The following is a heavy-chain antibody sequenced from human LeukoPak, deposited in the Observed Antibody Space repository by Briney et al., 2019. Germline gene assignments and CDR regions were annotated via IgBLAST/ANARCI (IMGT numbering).Heavy chain of an antibody. D-gene: IGHD3-22*01. CDR2: IYTSGST. V-gene: IGHV4-61*02. Sequence: PSETLSLTCTVSGGSISSGSYYWSWIRQPAGKGLEWIGRIYTSGSTNYNPSLKSRVTISVDTSKNQFSLKLCSVTAADTAVYYCARAARMISDAFDIWGQGTMVTVSS. CDR3: ARAARMISDAFDI. J-gene: IGHJ3*02. CDR1: GGSISSGSYY.